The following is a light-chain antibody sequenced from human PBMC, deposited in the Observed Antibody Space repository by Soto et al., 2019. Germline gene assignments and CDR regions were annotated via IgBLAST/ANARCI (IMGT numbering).Light chain of an antibody. CDR3: QQFNIYPHAPT. CDR1: QGISSA. J-gene: IGKJ4*01. Sequence: AIQLTQSPSSLSASVGDRVTITCRASQGISSALAWYQQKPGKPPKLLIYDASSFKSGVPSRFSGSGSGTDSTLTISILQPEDSATYYCQQFNIYPHAPTFGGGTKVEIK. CDR2: DAS. V-gene: IGKV1-13*02.